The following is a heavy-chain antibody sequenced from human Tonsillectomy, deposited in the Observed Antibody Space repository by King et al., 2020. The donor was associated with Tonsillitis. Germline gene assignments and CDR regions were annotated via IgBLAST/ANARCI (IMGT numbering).Heavy chain of an antibody. CDR3: AKSLAGISGWFDP. CDR1: GFIFSSYA. Sequence: VQLVESGGGLVQPGGSLRLSCAASGFIFSSYAMSWVRQAPGKGLEGVSAMSGSGGHTYYADSVKGRFTISRDNPKNTQYLLTNSLRAEDTAVYYCAKSLAGISGWFDPWGQGTLVTVSS. V-gene: IGHV3-23*04. CDR2: MSGSGGHT. D-gene: IGHD3-10*01. J-gene: IGHJ5*02.